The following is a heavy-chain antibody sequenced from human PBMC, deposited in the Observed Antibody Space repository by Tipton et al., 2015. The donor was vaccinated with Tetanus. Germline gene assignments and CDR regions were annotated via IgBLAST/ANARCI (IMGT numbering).Heavy chain of an antibody. CDR3: ARGLDQFKSGNL. D-gene: IGHD1-26*01. Sequence: TLSLTCTIYGGSFSGYYWSRIRQPPGQGLEWIGEIHPSGIINYNPSLYNRVTISVDTSENQFSLRLTSVTAADTAVYYCARGLDQFKSGNLWGQGTLVTVSS. J-gene: IGHJ4*02. CDR1: GGSFSGYY. CDR2: IHPSGII. V-gene: IGHV4-34*01.